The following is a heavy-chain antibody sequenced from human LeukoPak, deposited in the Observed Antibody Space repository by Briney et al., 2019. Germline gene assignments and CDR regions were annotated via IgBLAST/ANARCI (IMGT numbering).Heavy chain of an antibody. J-gene: IGHJ3*02. CDR2: LYSGGST. CDR1: GFTVSSNY. V-gene: IGHV3-53*01. CDR3: ARYYDSSGRAPGALDI. Sequence: PGGPLRLSCAASGFTVSSNYMTWVRQAPGKGLEWVSILYSGGSTYYADSVKGRLTISRDNSKNTLYLQMNSLRAEDTAVYYCARYYDSSGRAPGALDIWGQGTMVTVSS. D-gene: IGHD3-22*01.